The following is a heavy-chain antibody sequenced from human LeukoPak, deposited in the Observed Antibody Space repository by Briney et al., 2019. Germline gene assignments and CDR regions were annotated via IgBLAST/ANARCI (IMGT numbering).Heavy chain of an antibody. V-gene: IGHV1-18*01. CDR3: ARDVMGPVAVAYFDY. D-gene: IGHD6-19*01. CDR2: ISAYNGNT. Sequence: ASVKVSCKASGYTFTSYGISWVRQAPGQGLEWMGWISAYNGNTNYAQKLQGRVTMTTDTSTSTAYMELRSLRSDDTAVYYCARDVMGPVAVAYFDYRGQGTLVTVSS. J-gene: IGHJ4*02. CDR1: GYTFTSYG.